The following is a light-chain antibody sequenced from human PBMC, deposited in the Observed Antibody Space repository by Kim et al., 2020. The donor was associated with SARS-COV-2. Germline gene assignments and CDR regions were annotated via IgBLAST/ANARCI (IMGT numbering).Light chain of an antibody. CDR2: QDS. CDR3: QAWDSSTVV. V-gene: IGLV3-1*01. Sequence: AGHTARIICAGDKLGDKYACWYQQKPGQSPVLVIYQDSKRPSGIPERFSGSNSGNTATLTISGTQAMDEADYYCQAWDSSTVVFGGGTQLTVL. J-gene: IGLJ2*01. CDR1: KLGDKY.